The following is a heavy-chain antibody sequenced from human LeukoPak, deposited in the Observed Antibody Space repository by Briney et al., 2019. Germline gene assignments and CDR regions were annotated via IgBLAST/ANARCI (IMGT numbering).Heavy chain of an antibody. CDR1: GFTFSSYA. V-gene: IGHV3-7*01. J-gene: IGHJ4*02. CDR2: TNRDGSGK. Sequence: GGSLRLSCAASGFTFSSYAMSWVRQAPGQGLEWVANTNRDGSGKYYVDSVKGRFTISRDNAKNSLSLQLDSLRTEDTAVYYCARLGAAPDYWGQGALVTVSS. CDR3: ARLGAAPDY. D-gene: IGHD6-6*01.